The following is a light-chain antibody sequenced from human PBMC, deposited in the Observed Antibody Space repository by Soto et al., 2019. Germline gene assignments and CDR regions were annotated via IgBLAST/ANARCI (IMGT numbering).Light chain of an antibody. Sequence: DIQMTQSPSSLSASVGDRVTITCRASQSISSYLNWYQQKPGKAPKLLIYAASSLQSGVPSRFSGSGSGTDFTLTISSLQPADFATYYCQQRSTFGQGTKLEIK. CDR2: AAS. CDR1: QSISSY. CDR3: QQRST. J-gene: IGKJ2*01. V-gene: IGKV1-39*01.